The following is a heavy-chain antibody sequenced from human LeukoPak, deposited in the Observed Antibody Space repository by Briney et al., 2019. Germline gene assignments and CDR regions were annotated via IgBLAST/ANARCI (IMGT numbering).Heavy chain of an antibody. Sequence: SETLSLTCTVSGGSISSYYWSWIRQPAGKGLEWIGRICTSGSTNYNPSLKSRVTMSVDTSKNQFSLKLSSVTAADTAVYYCAREALGYYYDSSGYYYRASYFDYWGQGTLVTVSS. V-gene: IGHV4-4*07. D-gene: IGHD3-22*01. CDR2: ICTSGST. CDR3: AREALGYYYDSSGYYYRASYFDY. J-gene: IGHJ4*02. CDR1: GGSISSYY.